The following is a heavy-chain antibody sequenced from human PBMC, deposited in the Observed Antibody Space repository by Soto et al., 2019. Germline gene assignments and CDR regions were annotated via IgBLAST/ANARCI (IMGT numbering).Heavy chain of an antibody. CDR3: AKTTYYYDIWGAFDF. J-gene: IGHJ4*02. V-gene: IGHV3-30*18. CDR2: ISYDGSSK. CDR1: GFTFSNYG. D-gene: IGHD3-22*01. Sequence: QVQLVESGGGVVQPGRSLRLSCAASGFTFSNYGIHWVRQAPGKGLEWVAVISYDGSSKYYADSVKGRFTISRDNSKNTLYLQMNILRAEDTAVYYCAKTTYYYDIWGAFDFWGQGTLVTVSS.